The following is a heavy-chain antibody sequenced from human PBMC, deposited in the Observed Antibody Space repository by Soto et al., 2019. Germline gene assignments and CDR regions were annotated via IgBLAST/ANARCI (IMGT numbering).Heavy chain of an antibody. Sequence: QVQLVESGGGLVQPGGSLRLSCAVSGFMFSDYYMAWIRQAPGKGLEWISYISSSGNTIYYADSVKGRFTVSRDNANSTLHLQMNSLRADDTSLYYCATGVRSSLTAIGGFDPWGQGTLVTVSS. V-gene: IGHV3-11*01. J-gene: IGHJ5*02. D-gene: IGHD2-21*02. CDR1: GFMFSDYY. CDR3: ATGVRSSLTAIGGFDP. CDR2: ISSSGNTI.